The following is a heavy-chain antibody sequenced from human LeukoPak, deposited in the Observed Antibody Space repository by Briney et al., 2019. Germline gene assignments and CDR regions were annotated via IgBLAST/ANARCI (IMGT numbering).Heavy chain of an antibody. D-gene: IGHD1-26*01. CDR1: GGSISSSSYY. CDR2: IYYSGST. Sequence: PSETLSLTCTVSGGSISSSSYYWGWIRQPPGKGLEWIGSIYYSGSTYYNPSLKSRVTISVDTSKNQFSLQLNSVTPEDTAVYYCARENERGGSYIIGFDYWGQGTLVTVSS. J-gene: IGHJ4*02. CDR3: ARENERGGSYIIGFDY. V-gene: IGHV4-39*02.